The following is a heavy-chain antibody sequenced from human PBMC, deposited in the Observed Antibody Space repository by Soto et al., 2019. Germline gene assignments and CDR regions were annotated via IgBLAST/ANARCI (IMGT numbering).Heavy chain of an antibody. CDR2: SHQSGNT. CDR3: ATSDSSRFY. V-gene: IGHV4-4*02. Sequence: QVQLQESGPGLVKPSGTLSLTCAVSGVSISSHDWWTWVRQPPGKGLEWIGESHQSGNTNYNSSLESRVTISVDKSKNQFSLKLTSVTVADTAVYYCATSDSSRFYGGQGTLVTVSS. J-gene: IGHJ4*02. CDR1: GVSISSHDW. D-gene: IGHD6-13*01.